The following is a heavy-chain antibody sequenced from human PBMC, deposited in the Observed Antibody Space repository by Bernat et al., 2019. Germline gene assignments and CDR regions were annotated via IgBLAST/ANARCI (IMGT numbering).Heavy chain of an antibody. CDR2: IYYSGST. CDR1: GGSISSSSYY. D-gene: IGHD3-22*01. Sequence: QLQLQESGPGLVKPSETLSLTCTVSGGSISSSSYYWGWIRQPPGKGLEWIGSIYYSGSTYYNPSLKSRVTISVDTSKNQFSLKLSSVTAADTAVYYCARHSTMIVPFPDCWGQGTLVTVSS. J-gene: IGHJ4*02. V-gene: IGHV4-39*01. CDR3: ARHSTMIVPFPDC.